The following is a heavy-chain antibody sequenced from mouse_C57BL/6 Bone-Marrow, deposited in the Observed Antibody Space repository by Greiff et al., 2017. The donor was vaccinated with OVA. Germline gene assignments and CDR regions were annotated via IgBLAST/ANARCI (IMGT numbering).Heavy chain of an antibody. V-gene: IGHV5-12*01. J-gene: IGHJ4*01. CDR2: ISNGGGST. CDR1: GFTFSDYY. CDR3: ARRGEGAMDY. Sequence: EVQRVESGGGLVQPGGSLKLSCAASGFTFSDYYMYWVRQTPEKRLEWVAYISNGGGSTYYPDTVKGRFTISRDNAKNTLYLQMSRLKSEDTAMYYCARRGEGAMDYWGQGTSVTVSS.